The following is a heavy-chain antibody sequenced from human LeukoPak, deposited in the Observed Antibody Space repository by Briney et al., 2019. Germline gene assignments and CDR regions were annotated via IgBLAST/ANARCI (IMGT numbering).Heavy chain of an antibody. CDR2: IYHRGST. D-gene: IGHD1-26*01. CDR3: ARTGGRGGSYLDY. Sequence: SETLSLTCAVSGGSISSSNWWSWVRQPPGKGLEWIGEIYHRGSTNYNQSLKRRVTISVDKSKNQFCLTLSSVNAADTAVYYCARTGGRGGSYLDYWGQGTLVTVSS. J-gene: IGHJ4*02. CDR1: GGSISSSNW. V-gene: IGHV4-4*02.